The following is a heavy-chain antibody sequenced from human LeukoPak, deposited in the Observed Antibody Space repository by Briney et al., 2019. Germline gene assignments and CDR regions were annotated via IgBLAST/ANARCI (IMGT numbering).Heavy chain of an antibody. D-gene: IGHD3-10*01. CDR3: ARVNVRYYASGTPPEY. CDR2: ISAYNGNT. CDR1: GYTFTSYG. J-gene: IGHJ4*02. V-gene: IGHV1-18*01. Sequence: ASVKVSCKASGYTFTSYGISWVRQAPGQGLEWMGWISAYNGNTNYAQTFQGRVTMTTDTATTTAHMELRSLRSDDTAVYYCARVNVRYYASGTPPEYWGQGTLVTVSS.